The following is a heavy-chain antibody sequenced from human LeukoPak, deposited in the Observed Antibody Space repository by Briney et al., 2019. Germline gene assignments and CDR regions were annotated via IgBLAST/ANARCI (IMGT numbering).Heavy chain of an antibody. Sequence: GESLKISCKGSGHSFTNYWIGWVRHMSGKGLEWMGFIYPGDSDTRYSPSFRGQVTISADMSISAAYLEWSSLKASDTATYYCVRHREETLPGSYYSFYYYLDVWGKGTTVTVSS. V-gene: IGHV5-51*01. CDR2: IYPGDSDT. CDR3: VRHREETLPGSYYSFYYYLDV. D-gene: IGHD3-10*01. J-gene: IGHJ6*03. CDR1: GHSFTNYW.